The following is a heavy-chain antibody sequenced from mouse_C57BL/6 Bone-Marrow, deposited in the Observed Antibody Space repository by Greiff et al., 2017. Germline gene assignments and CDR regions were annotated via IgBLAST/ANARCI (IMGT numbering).Heavy chain of an antibody. D-gene: IGHD2-3*01. CDR1: GFNIKDDY. Sequence: VQLQQSGAELVRPGASVKLSCTASGFNIKDDYIPWVKQMPEQGLEWIGWIDPEIGDTEYASTFQGTATITSDTSSNTAYLQLSSLTSEDTAVYYCSSFDGNYFDFWGQGTPLTVAS. CDR2: IDPEIGDT. V-gene: IGHV14-4*01. CDR3: SSFDGNYFDF. J-gene: IGHJ2*01.